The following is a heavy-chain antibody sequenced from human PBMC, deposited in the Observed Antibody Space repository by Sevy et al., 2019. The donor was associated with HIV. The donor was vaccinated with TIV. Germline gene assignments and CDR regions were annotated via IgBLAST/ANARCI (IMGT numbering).Heavy chain of an antibody. CDR3: AKAMGIAVAGNPPFDY. Sequence: GGSLRLSCAASGFTFSSYGMHWVRQAPGKGLEWVAVISYDGSNKYYAESVKGRFTISRDNSKNTLYLQMNCLRAEDTAVYYCAKAMGIAVAGNPPFDYRGQGTLVTVSS. V-gene: IGHV3-30*18. D-gene: IGHD6-19*01. CDR1: GFTFSSYG. CDR2: ISYDGSNK. J-gene: IGHJ4*02.